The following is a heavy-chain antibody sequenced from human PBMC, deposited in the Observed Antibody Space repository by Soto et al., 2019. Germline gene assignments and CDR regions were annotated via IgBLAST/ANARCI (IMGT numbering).Heavy chain of an antibody. CDR1: GGTFLSYA. CDR3: ARGFYDFWSGYYDY. V-gene: IGHV1-69*13. D-gene: IGHD3-3*01. CDR2: IIPIFCTT. Sequence: ASVKVSCKASGGTFLSYAISWVRQAPGQGLEWKGRIIPIFCTTKYAQKFQGIVTITADESTSTAYMELSSLRSEYTAVYYCARGFYDFWSGYYDYWGQGTLVTVSS. J-gene: IGHJ4*02.